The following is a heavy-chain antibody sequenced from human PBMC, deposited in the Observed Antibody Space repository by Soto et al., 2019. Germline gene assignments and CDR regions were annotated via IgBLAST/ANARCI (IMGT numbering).Heavy chain of an antibody. D-gene: IGHD3-9*01. V-gene: IGHV3-64D*08. J-gene: IGHJ3*02. CDR1: GFTFSSYA. CDR2: ISSNGGST. CDR3: VKEGYILTGYRQGSGAFDI. Sequence: GGSLRLSCSASGFTFSSYAMHWVRQAPGKGLEYVSAISSNGGSTYYADSVKGRFTISRDNSKNTLYLQMSSLRAEDTAVYYCVKEGYILTGYRQGSGAFDIWGQGTMVTVSS.